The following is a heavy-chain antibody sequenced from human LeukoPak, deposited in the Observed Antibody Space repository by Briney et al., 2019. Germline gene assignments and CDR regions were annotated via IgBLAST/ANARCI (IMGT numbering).Heavy chain of an antibody. D-gene: IGHD3-10*01. CDR2: IQYDGSNK. CDR1: GFTFSSYG. J-gene: IGHJ4*02. V-gene: IGHV3-30*02. CDR3: AKDFGSGSYSSYYFDY. Sequence: PGGSLRLSCAASGFTFSSYGMHWVRQAPGKGLEWVAFIQYDGSNKYYADSVKGRFTISRDNSKNTLYLQTNSPRAEDTAVYYCAKDFGSGSYSSYYFDYWGQGTLVTVSS.